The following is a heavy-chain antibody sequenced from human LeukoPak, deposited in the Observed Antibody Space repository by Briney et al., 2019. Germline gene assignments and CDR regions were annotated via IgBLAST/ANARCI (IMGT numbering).Heavy chain of an antibody. V-gene: IGHV4-34*01. J-gene: IGHJ4*02. CDR2: INHSGST. Sequence: SETLSLTCAVYGGSFSGYYWNWIRQPPGKGLEWIGEINHSGSTNYNPSLKSRVTISVDTSKNQFSLKLSSVTAADAAVYYCARTGYYYDSSGYYYFDYWGQGTLVTVSS. D-gene: IGHD3-22*01. CDR1: GGSFSGYY. CDR3: ARTGYYYDSSGYYYFDY.